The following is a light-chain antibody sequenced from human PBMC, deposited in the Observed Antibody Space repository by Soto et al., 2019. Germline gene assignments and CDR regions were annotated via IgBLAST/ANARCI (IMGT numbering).Light chain of an antibody. Sequence: DIQMTQSLSTLSASVGDGVTITCRASQNIGSWLAWYQQKPGEAPKLLISKATNLQSGVPSRFSGSGSGTDFSLTISSLQPVDSATYFCQQYNDFQYSFGPGTKLDI. CDR2: KAT. CDR1: QNIGSW. J-gene: IGKJ2*01. CDR3: QQYNDFQYS. V-gene: IGKV1-5*03.